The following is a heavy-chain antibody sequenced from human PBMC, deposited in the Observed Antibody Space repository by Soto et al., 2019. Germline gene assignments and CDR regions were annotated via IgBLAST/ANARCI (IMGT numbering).Heavy chain of an antibody. J-gene: IGHJ6*03. Sequence: QVQLVESGGGVVQPGRSLRLSCAASGFTFSSYGMHWVRQAPGKGLEWVAVIWYDGSNKYSADSVKGRFTIARDNSKNTLYLQMNSLRAEDTAVYYCAREKTDYMDFWGKRTTVTVSS. CDR3: AREKTDYMDF. CDR1: GFTFSSYG. V-gene: IGHV3-33*01. CDR2: IWYDGSNK.